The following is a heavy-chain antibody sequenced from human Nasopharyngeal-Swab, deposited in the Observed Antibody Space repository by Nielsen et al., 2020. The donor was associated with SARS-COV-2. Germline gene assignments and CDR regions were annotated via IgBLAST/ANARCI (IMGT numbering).Heavy chain of an antibody. CDR3: GSSLLWYSY. J-gene: IGHJ4*02. D-gene: IGHD3-10*01. V-gene: IGHV3-49*02. Sequence: WIRQPPGKGLEWVGFIRSKGYGETTEYAASVKGRFTISRDDSNNIAYLQMNGPITDDTAVYYCGSSLLWYSYWGQGTLVTVSS. CDR2: IRSKGYGETT.